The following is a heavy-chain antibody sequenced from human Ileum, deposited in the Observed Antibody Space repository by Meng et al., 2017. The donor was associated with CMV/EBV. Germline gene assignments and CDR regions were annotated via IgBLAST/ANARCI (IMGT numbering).Heavy chain of an antibody. V-gene: IGHV1-2*06. CDR3: ARGGVRYFDWLLSI. Sequence: KASGYTFTGYYMDWVRQAPGQGLEWMGRINPNSGGTNYAQKFQGRVTMTRDTSISTAYMELSRLRSDDTAVYYCARGGVRYFDWLLSIWGQGTLVTVSS. CDR1: GYTFTGYY. J-gene: IGHJ4*02. D-gene: IGHD3-9*01. CDR2: INPNSGGT.